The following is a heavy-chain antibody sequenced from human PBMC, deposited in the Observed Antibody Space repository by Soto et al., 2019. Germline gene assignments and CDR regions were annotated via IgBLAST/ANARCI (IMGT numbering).Heavy chain of an antibody. D-gene: IGHD2-15*01. CDR3: AKQYCSGRTCYGYFDY. Sequence: GGSLRLSCAASAFTFSSYGMNWVRQFPGKGLEWVSEISGSGGSTYYADSVKGRFTISRDNSKNTLYLQMNSLRAEDTAVYYCAKQYCSGRTCYGYFDYWGQGTMVTSPQ. J-gene: IGHJ4*02. CDR1: AFTFSSYG. CDR2: ISGSGGST. V-gene: IGHV3-23*01.